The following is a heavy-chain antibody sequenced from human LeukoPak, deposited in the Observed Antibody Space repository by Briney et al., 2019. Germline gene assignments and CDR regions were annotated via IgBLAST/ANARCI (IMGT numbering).Heavy chain of an antibody. CDR3: ASRITMVRGVLDY. V-gene: IGHV3-23*01. CDR1: GFTFSSYA. CDR2: ISGSGGST. Sequence: GGPMRLSCAASGFTFSSYAMSWVRQAPGKGLGWVSAISGSGGSTYYADSVKVRFTISRDNTKNTLYLQMNSMRAEDTAVYYCASRITMVRGVLDYWGQGTLVTVSS. D-gene: IGHD3-10*01. J-gene: IGHJ4*02.